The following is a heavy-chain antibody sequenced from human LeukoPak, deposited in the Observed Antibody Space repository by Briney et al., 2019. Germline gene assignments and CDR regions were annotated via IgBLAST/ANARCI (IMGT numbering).Heavy chain of an antibody. Sequence: PGGSLRLSCAASGFTFSDYYMSWIRQAPGKGLEWVGFIRSKAYGGTTEYAASVKGRFTISRDDSKSIAYLQMNSLKTEDTAVYYCSSSGWYSYSYYYYYMDVWGKGTTVTVSS. CDR1: GFTFSDYY. CDR2: IRSKAYGGTT. CDR3: SSSGWYSYSYYYYYMDV. D-gene: IGHD6-19*01. J-gene: IGHJ6*03. V-gene: IGHV3-49*03.